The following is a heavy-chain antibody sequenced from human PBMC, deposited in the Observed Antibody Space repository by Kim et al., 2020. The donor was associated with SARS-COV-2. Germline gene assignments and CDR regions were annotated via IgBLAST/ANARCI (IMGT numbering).Heavy chain of an antibody. V-gene: IGHV4-39*01. CDR3: ARLKAVADYYFDY. D-gene: IGHD6-19*01. Sequence: SETLSLTCTVSGGSISSSSYYWGWIRQPPGKGLEWIGSIYYSGSTYYNPSLKSRVTISVDTSKNQFSLKLSSVTAADTAVYYCARLKAVADYYFDYWGQGTLVTVSS. CDR1: GGSISSSSYY. CDR2: IYYSGST. J-gene: IGHJ4*02.